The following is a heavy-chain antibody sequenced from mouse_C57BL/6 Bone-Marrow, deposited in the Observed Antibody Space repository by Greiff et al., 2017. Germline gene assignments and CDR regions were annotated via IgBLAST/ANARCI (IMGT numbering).Heavy chain of an antibody. V-gene: IGHV14-4*01. CDR2: IDTENGAT. Sequence: VQLKQSGAELVRPGASVKLSCTASGFNIQDDYMHWVKQRPEQGLEWIGWIDTENGATEYASKFQGKATITADTASNTAYLQLSSLTSEDTAFYYCTTAQATYYFDYWGQGTTRTVSS. D-gene: IGHD3-2*02. CDR3: TTAQATYYFDY. CDR1: GFNIQDDY. J-gene: IGHJ2*01.